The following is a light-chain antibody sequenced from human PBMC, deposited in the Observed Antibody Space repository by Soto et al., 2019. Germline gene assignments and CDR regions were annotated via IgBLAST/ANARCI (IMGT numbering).Light chain of an antibody. CDR3: QQYNDLST. V-gene: IGKV1-5*03. Sequence: DIQMTQSPSTLSASVGDRVTIACRASQNIGDWLAWYQQKPGKAPNLLIYKASTLESGVPSRFSSSGSGTEFTLAISSLQPEDFATYYCQQYNDLSTFGGGTKVDIK. J-gene: IGKJ4*01. CDR1: QNIGDW. CDR2: KAS.